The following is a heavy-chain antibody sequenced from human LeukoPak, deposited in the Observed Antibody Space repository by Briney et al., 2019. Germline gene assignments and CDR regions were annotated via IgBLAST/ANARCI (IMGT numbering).Heavy chain of an antibody. CDR3: ARDRDSNYLYYYMDV. CDR1: GFTFDDYA. Sequence: PGGSLRLSCAASGFTFDDYAMHWGRQAPGKGLEWVSYISSSGSTIYYADSVKGRFTISRDNAKNSLYLQMNSLRAEDTAVYYCARDRDSNYLYYYMDVWGKGTTVTVSS. D-gene: IGHD4-11*01. J-gene: IGHJ6*03. CDR2: ISSSGSTI. V-gene: IGHV3-11*04.